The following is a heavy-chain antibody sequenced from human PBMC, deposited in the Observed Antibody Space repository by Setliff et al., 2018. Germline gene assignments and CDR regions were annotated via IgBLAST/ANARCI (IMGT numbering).Heavy chain of an antibody. Sequence: GGSLRLSCAASGFTFDVYDLNWVRQAPGKGLEWVSSINWNGDRTGYADSVKGRFTISRDNAKNSVYLQMNSLRVEDTAVYYCMSGHASGSRGYWGQGTLVTVSS. J-gene: IGHJ4*02. CDR2: INWNGDRT. CDR3: MSGHASGSRGY. CDR1: GFTFDVYD. V-gene: IGHV3-20*04. D-gene: IGHD1-26*01.